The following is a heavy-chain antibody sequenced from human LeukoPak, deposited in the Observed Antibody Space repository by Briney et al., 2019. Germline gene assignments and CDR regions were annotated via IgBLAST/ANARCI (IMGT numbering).Heavy chain of an antibody. CDR3: ARAYYESSAYRHAVYFDY. D-gene: IGHD3-22*01. Sequence: ASVKVSCKASGYTFTSYAMNWVRQGPGQGLEWMGIINPSDDSTRYAQKFQGRVTMTKDTSTNTVYMHLSSLSSDDTAVYYCARAYYESSAYRHAVYFDYWGQGTLVTVSS. CDR2: INPSDDST. CDR1: GYTFTSYA. V-gene: IGHV1-46*01. J-gene: IGHJ4*02.